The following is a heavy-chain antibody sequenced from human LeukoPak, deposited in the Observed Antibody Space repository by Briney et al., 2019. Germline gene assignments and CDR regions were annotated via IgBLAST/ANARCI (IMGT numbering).Heavy chain of an antibody. Sequence: PGGSLRLSCAASGFTFDDYAMHWVRQAPGKGLEWVSGISWNSGSIGYADSVKGRFTISRDNAKNSLYLQMNSLRAEDTALYYCAKDQGLTDRGYEPDHAFDIWGQGTMVTVSS. V-gene: IGHV3-9*01. D-gene: IGHD5-12*01. J-gene: IGHJ3*02. CDR1: GFTFDDYA. CDR3: AKDQGLTDRGYEPDHAFDI. CDR2: ISWNSGSI.